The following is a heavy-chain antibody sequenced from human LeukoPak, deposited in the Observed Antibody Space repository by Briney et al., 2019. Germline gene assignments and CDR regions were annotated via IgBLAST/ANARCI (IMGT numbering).Heavy chain of an antibody. CDR3: ASPSRIAAAGTFGSLISYYYMDV. CDR1: GCSISSSSSY. Sequence: PSETLSLTCTVSGCSISSSSSYWGWMCQPPAKPLEWIGSIYYSGSTYYNPSLKSRVTISVDTSKNQFSLKLSSVTAADTAVYYCASPSRIAAAGTFGSLISYYYMDVWGKGTTVTISS. J-gene: IGHJ6*03. D-gene: IGHD6-13*01. CDR2: IYYSGST. V-gene: IGHV4-39*01.